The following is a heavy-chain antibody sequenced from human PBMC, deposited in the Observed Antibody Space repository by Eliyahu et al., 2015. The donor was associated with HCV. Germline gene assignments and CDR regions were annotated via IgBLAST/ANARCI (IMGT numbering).Heavy chain of an antibody. CDR1: XFTFSSYG. V-gene: IGHV3-30*18. Sequence: QVQLVESGGGVVQPGRSLRLSCAASXFTFSSYGMHWVRQAPGKGLEWVAVISYDGSXKYYADSVXGRFTISRDNSKNTLYLQMNSLRAEDTAVYYCAKDGFGEIPAYYGMDVWGQGTTVTVSS. CDR3: AKDGFGEIPAYYGMDV. CDR2: ISYDGSXK. D-gene: IGHD3-10*01. J-gene: IGHJ6*02.